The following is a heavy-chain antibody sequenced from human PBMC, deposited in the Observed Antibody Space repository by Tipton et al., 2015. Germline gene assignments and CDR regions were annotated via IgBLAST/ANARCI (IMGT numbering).Heavy chain of an antibody. J-gene: IGHJ4*02. V-gene: IGHV4-59*01. CDR2: FYFTGST. CDR3: ARRWLRGYFDY. CDR1: GGSISSYS. D-gene: IGHD5-12*01. Sequence: TLSLTCTVSGGSISSYSWSWIRQAPGKGLEWIGDFYFTGSTKYNPSLKSRVTMSVDTSKNQFSLKLSSVTAADTAVYYCARRWLRGYFDYWGQGTLVTVSS.